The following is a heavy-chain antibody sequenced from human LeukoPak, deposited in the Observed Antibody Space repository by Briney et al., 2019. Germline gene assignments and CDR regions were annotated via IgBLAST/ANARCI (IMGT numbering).Heavy chain of an antibody. V-gene: IGHV3-48*03. CDR3: ARDNVDRSGYYYGGFDY. CDR1: GFTFSSYE. CDR2: VRRSGSST. Sequence: GGSLRLSCAASGFTFSSYEMNWVRQAPGEGLEWISYVRRSGSSTKYADSVKGRFTISRDNAQNSLFLQMNSLRAEDTAVYYCARDNVDRSGYYYGGFDYWGQGTPVTVSS. J-gene: IGHJ4*02. D-gene: IGHD3-22*01.